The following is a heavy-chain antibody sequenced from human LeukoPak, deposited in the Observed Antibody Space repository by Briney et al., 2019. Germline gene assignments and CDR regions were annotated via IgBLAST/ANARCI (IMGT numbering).Heavy chain of an antibody. J-gene: IGHJ3*02. V-gene: IGHV1-2*02. Sequence: ASVKVSCKASGYTFTGYYMHWVRQAPGQGLEWMGWINPNSGGTNYAQKFQGRVTMTRDTSISTAYMELSRLRSDDTAVYYCARDIGYYDSSGYYDAFDTWGQGTMVTVSS. CDR1: GYTFTGYY. CDR3: ARDIGYYDSSGYYDAFDT. D-gene: IGHD3-22*01. CDR2: INPNSGGT.